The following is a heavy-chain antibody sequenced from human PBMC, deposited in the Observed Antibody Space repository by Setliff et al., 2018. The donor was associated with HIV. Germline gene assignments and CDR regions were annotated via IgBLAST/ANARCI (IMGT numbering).Heavy chain of an antibody. Sequence: NPSETLSLTCAVSGYSISSGYYWGWIRQPPGKGLEWIGSIYHSGSTYYNPSLKSRVTISVDTSKNQFSLKLRSVTAADSAVYHCARPHSGRGGGAYFDPWGQGMLVTVSS. CDR1: GYSISSGYY. CDR2: IYHSGST. V-gene: IGHV4-38-2*01. CDR3: ARPHSGRGGGAYFDP. D-gene: IGHD6-19*01. J-gene: IGHJ5*02.